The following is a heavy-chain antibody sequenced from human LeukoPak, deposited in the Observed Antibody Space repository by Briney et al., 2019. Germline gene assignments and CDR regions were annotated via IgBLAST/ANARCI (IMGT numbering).Heavy chain of an antibody. CDR2: IIPILGIA. J-gene: IGHJ3*02. V-gene: IGHV1-69*04. D-gene: IGHD1-26*01. Sequence: ASVKVSCKASGGTFTSYAISWVRQAPGQGLEWMGRIIPILGIANYAQKFQGRVTITADKSTSTAYMELSSLRSEDTAVYYCARDPQSNRVGDIWGQGTMVTVSS. CDR3: ARDPQSNRVGDI. CDR1: GGTFTSYA.